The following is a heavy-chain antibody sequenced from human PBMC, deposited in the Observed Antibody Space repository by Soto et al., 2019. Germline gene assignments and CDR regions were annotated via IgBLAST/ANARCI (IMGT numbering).Heavy chain of an antibody. J-gene: IGHJ4*02. CDR3: AGVYYGGNSVNNY. Sequence: PGGSLRPSCAGSGFTFSSFAMSWVRQAPGKGLEWVAATSYDGSNKYYADSVKGRFIISRDNSKNTLDLLLNTLRAEDTAVYYCAGVYYGGNSVNNYWGQGTPVTVSS. CDR1: GFTFSSFA. D-gene: IGHD2-8*01. V-gene: IGHV3-30-3*01. CDR2: TSYDGSNK.